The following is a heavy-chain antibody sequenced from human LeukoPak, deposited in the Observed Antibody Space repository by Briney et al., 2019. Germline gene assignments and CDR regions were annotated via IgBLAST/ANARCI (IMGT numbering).Heavy chain of an antibody. Sequence: GASVKVSCKASGYTFTCYYMHWVRQAPGQGLEWMGWINPNSGGTNYAQKFQGRVTMTRYTSISTAYMELSRLRSDDTAVYYCARGYGGYGNWFDPWGQGTLVTVSS. CDR2: INPNSGGT. J-gene: IGHJ5*02. CDR1: GYTFTCYY. CDR3: ARGYGGYGNWFDP. D-gene: IGHD5-12*01. V-gene: IGHV1-2*02.